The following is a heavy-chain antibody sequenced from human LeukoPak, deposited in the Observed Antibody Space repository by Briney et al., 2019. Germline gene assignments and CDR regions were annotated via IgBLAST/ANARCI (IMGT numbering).Heavy chain of an antibody. CDR2: IYYSGST. D-gene: IGHD6-19*01. J-gene: IGHJ1*01. CDR3: ARGGWYPESFQH. Sequence: NTSETLSLTCTVSGGSIGSYYWNWIRQPPGKGLEWIGYIYYSGSTNYNPSLKSRVTISVDTSKNQFSLKLSSVTAADTAVYYCARGGWYPESFQHWGQGALVTVSS. V-gene: IGHV4-59*01. CDR1: GGSIGSYY.